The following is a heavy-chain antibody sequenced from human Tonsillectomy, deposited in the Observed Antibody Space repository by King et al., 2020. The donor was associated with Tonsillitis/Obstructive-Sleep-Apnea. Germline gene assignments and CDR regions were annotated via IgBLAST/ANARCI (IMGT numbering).Heavy chain of an antibody. CDR3: ARHDDELSPLGFDP. V-gene: IGHV5-10-1*03. D-gene: IGHD1-7*01. J-gene: IGHJ5*02. Sequence: VQLVQSGAEVKKPGESLRISCQGSGYSFTNYWINWVRQMPGKGLEWMGSIDPSDSYTNYSPSFQGNVTISVDKSISTAYLQWSSLKASDTAMYYCARHDDELSPLGFDPWGQGTLVTVSS. CDR1: GYSFTNYW. CDR2: IDPSDSYT.